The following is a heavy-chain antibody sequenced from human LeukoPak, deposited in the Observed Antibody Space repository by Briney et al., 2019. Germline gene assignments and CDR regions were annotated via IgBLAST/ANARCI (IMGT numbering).Heavy chain of an antibody. V-gene: IGHV1-46*01. CDR2: INPSGGST. J-gene: IGHJ4*02. D-gene: IGHD3-16*01. Sequence: ASVKVSCKASGYTFTSYYMHWVRQAPGQGLEWMGIINPSGGSTIYAQKFQGRVTMTRDPSTSTVYMELSSLRSEDTAVYYCARDDYVWGSPDYWGQGTLVTVSS. CDR3: ARDDYVWGSPDY. CDR1: GYTFTSYY.